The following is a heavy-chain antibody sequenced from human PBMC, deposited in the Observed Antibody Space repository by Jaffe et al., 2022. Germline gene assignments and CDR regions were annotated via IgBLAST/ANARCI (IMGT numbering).Heavy chain of an antibody. J-gene: IGHJ4*02. CDR2: IYHSGST. D-gene: IGHD5-18*01. V-gene: IGHV4-38-2*01. CDR3: ARREDTPRPEGNYFDY. CDR1: GYSISSGYY. Sequence: QVQLQESGPGLVKPSETLSLTCAVSGYSISSGYYWGWIRQPPGKGLEWIGSIYHSGSTYYNPSLKSRVTISVDTSKNQFSLKLSSVTAADTAVYYCARREDTPRPEGNYFDYWGQGTLVTVSS.